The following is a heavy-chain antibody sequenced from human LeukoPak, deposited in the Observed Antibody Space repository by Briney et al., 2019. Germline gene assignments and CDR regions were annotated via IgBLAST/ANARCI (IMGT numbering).Heavy chain of an antibody. D-gene: IGHD5-18*01. J-gene: IGHJ4*02. CDR2: IYYSGST. CDR1: GGSISSSSYY. CDR3: ARTNGYSYGIWD. Sequence: SETLSLTCTVSGGSISSSSYYWGWIRQPPGKGLEWIGSIYYSGSTYYNPSLKSRVTISVDTSKNQFSLKLSSVTAADTAVYYCARTNGYSYGIWDWGQGTLVTVSS. V-gene: IGHV4-39*01.